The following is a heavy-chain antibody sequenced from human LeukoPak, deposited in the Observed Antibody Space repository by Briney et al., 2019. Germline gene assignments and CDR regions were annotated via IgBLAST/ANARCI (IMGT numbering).Heavy chain of an antibody. CDR2: IYSGAAT. CDR3: ARIIVGAAADYFDH. Sequence: PGGSLRLSCAASGFTVSSNYMSWVRQAPGKGLECVSVIYSGAATSYADSVKGRFTISRDNSKNTLYLQMNSLRAEDTALYYCARIIVGAAADYFDHWGQGTLVTVSS. J-gene: IGHJ4*02. D-gene: IGHD1-26*01. CDR1: GFTVSSNY. V-gene: IGHV3-53*01.